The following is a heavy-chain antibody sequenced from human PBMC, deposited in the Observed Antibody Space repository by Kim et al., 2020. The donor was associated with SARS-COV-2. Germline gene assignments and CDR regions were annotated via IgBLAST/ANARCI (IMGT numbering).Heavy chain of an antibody. CDR1: GGSISSGDYY. Sequence: SETLSLTCTVSGGSISSGDYYWSWIRQPPGKGLEWIGYIYYSGSTYYNPSLKSRVTISVDTSKNQFSLKLSSVTAADTAVYYCARAYYYDRSGYYYYFDSWGQGTLVTVSS. CDR2: IYYSGST. D-gene: IGHD3-22*01. J-gene: IGHJ4*02. V-gene: IGHV4-30-4*01. CDR3: ARAYYYDRSGYYYYFDS.